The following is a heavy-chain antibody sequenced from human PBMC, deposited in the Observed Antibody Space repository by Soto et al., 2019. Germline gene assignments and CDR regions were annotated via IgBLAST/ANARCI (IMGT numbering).Heavy chain of an antibody. Sequence: GESLKISCKGSGYSFTSYWIGWVRQMPGKGLEWMGIIYPGDSDTRYSPSFQGQVTISADKSISTAYLQWSSLRAEDTAVYYCARRLRTENYFHGMDVWGQGTAVTVS. J-gene: IGHJ6*02. CDR2: IYPGDSDT. CDR1: GYSFTSYW. D-gene: IGHD4-17*01. CDR3: ARRLRTENYFHGMDV. V-gene: IGHV5-51*01.